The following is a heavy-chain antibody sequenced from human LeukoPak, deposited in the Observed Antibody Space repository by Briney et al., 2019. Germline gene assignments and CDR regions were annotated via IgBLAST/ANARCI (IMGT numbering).Heavy chain of an antibody. CDR2: IHDTRGT. J-gene: IGHJ5*02. CDR1: GGSMKNYY. Sequence: PSETLSLTCTVSGGSMKNYYWSWIRQPPGKGLEWIGYIHDTRGTNYNPYLKSRVTMSLDTSKNHFSLSLNSVTAADTAVYFCAGGIGYATSPADHLGQGTLVIVSS. D-gene: IGHD6-13*01. V-gene: IGHV4-59*01. CDR3: AGGIGYATSPADH.